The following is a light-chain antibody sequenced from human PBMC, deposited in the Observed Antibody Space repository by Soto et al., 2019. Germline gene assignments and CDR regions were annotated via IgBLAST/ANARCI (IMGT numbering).Light chain of an antibody. CDR1: QDTRSY. Sequence: DIQLTQSPSFLSASVGDRVTITCRASQDTRSYLAWYQQKPGKAPKLLIYVASTLQSGVPSRFSGSGSGTEFTLTISSLQPEDFATYYCQQHISYPLTFGPGTKVEIK. V-gene: IGKV1-9*01. J-gene: IGKJ3*01. CDR2: VAS. CDR3: QQHISYPLT.